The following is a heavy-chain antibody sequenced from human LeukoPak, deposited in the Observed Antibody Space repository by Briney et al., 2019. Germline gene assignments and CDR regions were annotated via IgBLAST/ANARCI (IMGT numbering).Heavy chain of an antibody. CDR3: ARTLGYYDSSGYCP. CDR1: GGSISSGDYY. Sequence: SQTLSLTCTVSGGSISSGDYYWSWIRQPPGKGLEWIGYIYYSGSTNYNPSLKSRVTISVDTSKNQFSLKLSSVTAADTAVYYCARTLGYYDSSGYCPWGQRTLVTVSS. D-gene: IGHD3-22*01. V-gene: IGHV4-61*08. CDR2: IYYSGST. J-gene: IGHJ5*02.